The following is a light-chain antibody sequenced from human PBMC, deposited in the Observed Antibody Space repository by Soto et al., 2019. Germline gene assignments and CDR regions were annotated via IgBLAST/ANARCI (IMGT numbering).Light chain of an antibody. V-gene: IGKV3-20*01. Sequence: EVALTQSPSTLSLSAGERATLSCGASQSVSSTYLAWYQQKPGQAPRLVIYGASSRATGIPDRFSGSWYGTDFNLTISRLEPEDFAVYYCQQYSSSFRTFGQGTKVDI. CDR1: QSVSSTY. CDR3: QQYSSSFRT. J-gene: IGKJ1*01. CDR2: GAS.